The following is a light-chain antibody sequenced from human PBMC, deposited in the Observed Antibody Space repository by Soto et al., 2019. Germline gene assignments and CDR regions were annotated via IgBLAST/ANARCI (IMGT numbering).Light chain of an antibody. V-gene: IGKV1-39*01. CDR3: QQSYSTPIT. CDR1: QSISNY. J-gene: IGKJ5*01. CDR2: AAS. Sequence: DIQMTQSPSSLSASFGDSVTIXXRASQSISNYLNWYQQKPGKAPKVXIYAASSLQSGVPSRFSGSGSGTDFTLTISSLQPEDFATYYCQQSYSTPITFGQGTRLEIK.